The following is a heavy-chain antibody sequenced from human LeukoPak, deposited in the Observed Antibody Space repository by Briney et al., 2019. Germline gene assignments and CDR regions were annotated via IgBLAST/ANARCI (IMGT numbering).Heavy chain of an antibody. J-gene: IGHJ4*02. D-gene: IGHD5-12*01. V-gene: IGHV4-59*08. CDR3: ASGMVARFDY. CDR2: VYSSGST. CDR1: GGSISSYY. Sequence: PSETLSLTCTVSGGSISSYYWSWIRQAPGKGLEWIGYVYSSGSTNYNPSVKSRVTISVDTSKNQFSLKLSSVTAADTAVYYCASGMVARFDYWGQGTLVTVSS.